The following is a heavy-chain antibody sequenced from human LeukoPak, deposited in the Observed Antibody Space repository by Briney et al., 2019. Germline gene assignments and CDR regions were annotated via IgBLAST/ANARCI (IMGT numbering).Heavy chain of an antibody. Sequence: GGSLRLSCAASGFTVRSDHMSWVRQAPGEGLEWVSVTYSDGATAYADSVKGRFTISRDNSKNTLYLQMNSLRVEDTAVYYCARGTPSPPDSSADNFDYWGQGALVTVSS. J-gene: IGHJ4*02. D-gene: IGHD3-22*01. CDR1: GFTVRSDH. CDR3: ARGTPSPPDSSADNFDY. CDR2: TYSDGAT. V-gene: IGHV3-53*05.